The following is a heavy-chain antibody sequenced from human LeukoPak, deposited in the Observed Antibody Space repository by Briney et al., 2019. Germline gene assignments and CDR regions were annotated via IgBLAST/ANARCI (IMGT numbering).Heavy chain of an antibody. J-gene: IGHJ5*02. Sequence: SETLSLTCTVSGGSISSSSYYWGWIRQPPGKGLEWIGSIYYSGSTYYNPSLKSRVTISVDTSKNQFSLKLSSVTAADTAVYYCARGVGATPNWFDPWGQGTLVTVSS. CDR2: IYYSGST. V-gene: IGHV4-39*07. CDR3: ARGVGATPNWFDP. CDR1: GGSISSSSYY. D-gene: IGHD1-26*01.